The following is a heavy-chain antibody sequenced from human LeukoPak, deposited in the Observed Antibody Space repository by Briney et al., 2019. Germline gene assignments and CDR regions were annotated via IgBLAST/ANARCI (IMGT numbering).Heavy chain of an antibody. D-gene: IGHD4-23*01. CDR2: ISAYNGNT. CDR1: GYTFTSYG. Sequence: GASVKLSCKASGYTFTSYGISWVRQAPGQGLEWVGWISAYNGNTNHAQNLPGRVTMTTDTSTSKAYMELRSLRSDDTAVYYCARDPEATVVTPVDYWGQGTLVTVSS. CDR3: ARDPEATVVTPVDY. J-gene: IGHJ4*02. V-gene: IGHV1-18*01.